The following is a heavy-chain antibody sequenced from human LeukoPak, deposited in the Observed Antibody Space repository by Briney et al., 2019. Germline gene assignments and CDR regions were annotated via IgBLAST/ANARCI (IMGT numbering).Heavy chain of an antibody. D-gene: IGHD6-13*01. CDR2: IIPILGIA. V-gene: IGHV1-69*04. CDR1: GGTFSSYA. J-gene: IGHJ4*02. Sequence: SVKVSCKASGGTFSSYAISWVRQAPGQGLEWMGRIIPILGIANYAQKFQGRVTFTADKSTSTAYMELSSLRSEDTAMYYCARTILAATGTDYFDYWGQGTLVIVSS. CDR3: ARTILAATGTDYFDY.